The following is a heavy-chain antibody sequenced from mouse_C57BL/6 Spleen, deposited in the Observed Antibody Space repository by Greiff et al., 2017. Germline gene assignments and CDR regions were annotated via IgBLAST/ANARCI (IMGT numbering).Heavy chain of an antibody. D-gene: IGHD1-1*01. CDR2: IDPEDGDT. J-gene: IGHJ3*01. Sequence: VQLQQSGAELVRPGASVKLSCTASGFNIKDYYMHWVKQRPEQGLEWIGRIDPEDGDTEYAPKFQGKATMTADTSSNTAYLQLSSLTSEDTAVYYCTTTVVEGAWFAYGGQGTLVTVSA. CDR3: TTTVVEGAWFAY. V-gene: IGHV14-1*01. CDR1: GFNIKDYY.